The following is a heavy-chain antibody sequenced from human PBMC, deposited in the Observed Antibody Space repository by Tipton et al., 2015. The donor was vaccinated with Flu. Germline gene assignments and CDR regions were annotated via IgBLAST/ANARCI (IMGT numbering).Heavy chain of an antibody. CDR1: DYSINTDF. CDR2: INPSGGS. J-gene: IGHJ4*02. Sequence: TLSLTCAVSDYSINTDFWGWIRQPPGKGLEWIGTINPSGGSDYNPSLKSRLTISVDTSKNQLSLKLTSVTAADTAMYYCVREDYDILTGSFSGYSWGQGILVTVSS. D-gene: IGHD3-9*01. V-gene: IGHV4-38-2*02. CDR3: VREDYDILTGSFSGYS.